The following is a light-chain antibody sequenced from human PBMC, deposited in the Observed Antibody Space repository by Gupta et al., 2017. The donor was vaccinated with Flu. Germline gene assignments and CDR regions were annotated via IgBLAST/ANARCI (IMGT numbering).Light chain of an antibody. CDR3: SSYTSNNTVGV. Sequence: QSALTQPASEPRSPGQSIAISCTGTSSDVGGYDYLSWYQQHPSKAPKRILCEVSRRPGGISDRFSGSKSGNTASLTISGLLAEDEAVYYCSSYTSNNTVGVFGGGTKLTGL. CDR2: EVS. CDR1: SSDVGGYDY. V-gene: IGLV2-14*01. J-gene: IGLJ3*02.